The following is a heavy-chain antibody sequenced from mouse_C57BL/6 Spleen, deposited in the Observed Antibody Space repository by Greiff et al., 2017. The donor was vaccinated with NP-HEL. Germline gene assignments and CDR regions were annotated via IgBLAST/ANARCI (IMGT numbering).Heavy chain of an antibody. J-gene: IGHJ3*01. V-gene: IGHV1-64*01. Sequence: QVQLQQPGAELVKPGASVKLSCKASGYTFTSYWMHWVKQRPGQGLEWIGMIHPNSGSTNYNEKFKSKSTLTVDKSSSTAYMQLSRLTSEDSAVYYCATTGTAQATLAYWGQGTLVTVSA. CDR3: ATTGTAQATLAY. D-gene: IGHD3-2*02. CDR2: IHPNSGST. CDR1: GYTFTSYW.